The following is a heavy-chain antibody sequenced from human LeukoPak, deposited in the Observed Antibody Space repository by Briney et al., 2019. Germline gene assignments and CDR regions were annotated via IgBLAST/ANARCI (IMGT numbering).Heavy chain of an antibody. CDR3: ARSTSRLFDY. J-gene: IGHJ4*02. Sequence: PSETLSLTCAVYGGSFSGYYWSWIRQPPGKGLEWIGEINHSGNTNYNPSLKSRVTISVDTSKNQLSLKLSSVTAADTAVYYCARSTSRLFDYWGQGTLVTVSS. V-gene: IGHV4-34*01. D-gene: IGHD2-2*01. CDR2: INHSGNT. CDR1: GGSFSGYY.